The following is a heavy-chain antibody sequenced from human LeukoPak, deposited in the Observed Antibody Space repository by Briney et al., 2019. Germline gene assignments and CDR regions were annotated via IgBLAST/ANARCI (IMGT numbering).Heavy chain of an antibody. J-gene: IGHJ4*02. CDR3: ARVQYYYGSGSYYRYFDY. CDR2: IYYSGST. CDR1: GGSISSGGYY. V-gene: IGHV4-31*03. Sequence: KPSETLSLTCTVSGGSISSGGYYWSWIRQHPGKGLEWIGYIYYSGSTYYNPSLKSRVTISVDTSKNQFSLKLSSVTAADTAVYYCARVQYYYGSGSYYRYFDYWGQGTLVTVSS. D-gene: IGHD3-10*01.